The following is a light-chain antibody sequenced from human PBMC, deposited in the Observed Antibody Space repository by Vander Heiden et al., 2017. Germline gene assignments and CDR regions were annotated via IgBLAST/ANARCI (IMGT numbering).Light chain of an antibody. J-gene: IGKJ1*01. V-gene: IGKV1-39*01. CDR1: QSISSY. Sequence: DIQMTQSPSSLSASVGDRVTITCRASQSISSYLNWYQQKPGKAPKLLIYAASSLQSGVPSRFSGRASGTDFTLTMSRLHPEDFATYYCQWSAATGPTFGQGTKVEIK. CDR2: AAS. CDR3: QWSAATGPT.